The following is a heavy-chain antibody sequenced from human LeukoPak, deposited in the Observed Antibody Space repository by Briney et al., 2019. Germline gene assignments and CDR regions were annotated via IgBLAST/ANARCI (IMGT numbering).Heavy chain of an antibody. J-gene: IGHJ4*02. Sequence: SETLSLTCTVSGYSISSGYYWGWIRQPPGKGLEWIGSVYHSGSTYYNPSLKSRVTISVDTSKNQFSLKLSSVTAADTAVYYCATSVSSGYFVDYWGQGTLVTVSS. CDR2: VYHSGST. V-gene: IGHV4-38-2*02. CDR3: ATSVSSGYFVDY. CDR1: GYSISSGYY. D-gene: IGHD3-22*01.